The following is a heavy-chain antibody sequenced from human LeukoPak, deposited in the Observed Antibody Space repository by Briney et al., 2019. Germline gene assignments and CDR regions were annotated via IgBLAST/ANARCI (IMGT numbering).Heavy chain of an antibody. CDR1: GFTFSSYE. J-gene: IGHJ6*02. V-gene: IGHV3-48*03. D-gene: IGHD5/OR15-5a*01. Sequence: GGSLRLSCAASGFTFSSYEMNWVRQAPGKGLEWVSYISSSGSTIYYADSVKGRFTIFRDNAKNSLYLQMNSLRAEDTAVYYCARVYEPDYYGMDVWGQGTTVTVSS. CDR2: ISSSGSTI. CDR3: ARVYEPDYYGMDV.